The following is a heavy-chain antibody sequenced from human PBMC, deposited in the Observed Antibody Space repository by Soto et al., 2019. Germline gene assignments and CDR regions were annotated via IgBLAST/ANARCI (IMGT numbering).Heavy chain of an antibody. Sequence: SETLSLTCTVSGGSISHYYWNWIRQPPGKGLEWIGYIYYSGSTNYNPSLESRVTIFVDMSRNQFSLKLNSVTAADTAVYFCARDQGVVVTADNCVDPWGQGITATVYS. CDR3: ARDQGVVVTADNCVDP. V-gene: IGHV4-59*01. J-gene: IGHJ5*02. CDR2: IYYSGST. D-gene: IGHD2-21*02. CDR1: GGSISHYY.